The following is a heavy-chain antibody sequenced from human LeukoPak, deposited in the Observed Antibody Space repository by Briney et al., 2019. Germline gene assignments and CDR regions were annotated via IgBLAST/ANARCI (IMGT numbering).Heavy chain of an antibody. V-gene: IGHV4-38-2*02. D-gene: IGHD3-10*02. CDR3: ASYHFRGDTSHYFDY. Sequence: SETLSLTCTVSGYSISSGYYWGWIRQPPGKGLEWIGSIYHSGSTYYNPSLKSRVTISVDTSKNQFSLKLSSVTAADTAVYFCASYHFRGDTSHYFDYWGQGTLVTVSS. CDR2: IYHSGST. J-gene: IGHJ4*02. CDR1: GYSISSGYY.